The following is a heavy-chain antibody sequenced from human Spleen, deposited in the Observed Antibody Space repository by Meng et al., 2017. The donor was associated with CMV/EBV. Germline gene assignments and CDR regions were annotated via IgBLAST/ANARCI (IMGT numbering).Heavy chain of an antibody. V-gene: IGHV4-31*03. CDR1: GGSISSGGYY. CDR3: AKEPREGEFGY. Sequence: LRLSCTVSGGSISSGGYYWSWIRQHPGKGLEWIGYIYYSGSTYYNPSLKSRVTISVDTSKNQFSLKLSSVTAADTAVYYCAKEPREGEFGYWGQGTLVTVSS. D-gene: IGHD3-16*01. J-gene: IGHJ4*02. CDR2: IYYSGST.